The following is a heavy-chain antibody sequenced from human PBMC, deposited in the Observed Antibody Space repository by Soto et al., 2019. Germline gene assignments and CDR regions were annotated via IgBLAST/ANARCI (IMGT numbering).Heavy chain of an antibody. V-gene: IGHV3-7*01. CDR1: GFTFSSYW. D-gene: IGHD3-10*01. CDR2: IKQDGSEK. Sequence: GGSLRLSCAASGFTFSSYWMSWVRQAPGKGLEWVANIKQDGSEKYYVDSVKGRFTISRDNAKNSLYLQMNSLRAEDTAVYYCAREEGSGSYYRLFDYWGQGTLVTVSS. J-gene: IGHJ4*02. CDR3: AREEGSGSYYRLFDY.